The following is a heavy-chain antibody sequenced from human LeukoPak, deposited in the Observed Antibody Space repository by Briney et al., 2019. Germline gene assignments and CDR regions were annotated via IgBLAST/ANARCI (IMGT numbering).Heavy chain of an antibody. CDR3: ARRMGTSGWLDY. CDR2: IYYSGST. Sequence: PSETLSLTCTVSGGSISSYYWSWIRQPPGKGLEWIGYIYYSGSTNYNPSLKSRVTISVDRSKNQFSLELSSVTAADTAVYYCARRMGTSGWLDYWGQGTLVTVSS. CDR1: GGSISSYY. V-gene: IGHV4-59*08. D-gene: IGHD6-19*01. J-gene: IGHJ4*02.